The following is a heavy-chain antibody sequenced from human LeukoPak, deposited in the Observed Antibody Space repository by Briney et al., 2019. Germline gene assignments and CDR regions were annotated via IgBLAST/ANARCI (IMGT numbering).Heavy chain of an antibody. CDR1: GFTFSTYG. CDR2: ISSTSSTI. CDR3: ARDVLRYFDWPDAFDI. V-gene: IGHV3-48*04. J-gene: IGHJ3*02. Sequence: GGSLRLSCAASGFTFSTYGMNWVRQAPGKGLQWVSYISSTSSTIYYADSVKGRFTISRDNAKNSLYLQMNSLRAEDTAVYYCARDVLRYFDWPDAFDIWGQGTMVTVSS. D-gene: IGHD3-9*01.